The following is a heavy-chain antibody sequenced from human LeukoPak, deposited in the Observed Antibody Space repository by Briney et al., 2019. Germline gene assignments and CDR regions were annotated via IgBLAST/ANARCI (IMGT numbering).Heavy chain of an antibody. V-gene: IGHV3-11*01. CDR3: ARDFNSGWPRGDFDY. D-gene: IGHD6-19*01. Sequence: GGSLRLSCAASGFTFSDYYMSWIRQAPGKGLEWVSYISSSGSTIYYADPVKGRFTISRDNAKNSLYLQMNSLRAEDTAVYYCARDFNSGWPRGDFDYWGQGTLVTVSS. J-gene: IGHJ4*02. CDR1: GFTFSDYY. CDR2: ISSSGSTI.